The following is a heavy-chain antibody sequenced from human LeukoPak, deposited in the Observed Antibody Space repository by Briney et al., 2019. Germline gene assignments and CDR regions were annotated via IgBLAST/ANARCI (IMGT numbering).Heavy chain of an antibody. CDR2: ISSSSNTI. CDR3: AMALVDTAMVPID. V-gene: IGHV3-48*01. CDR1: GFTFSTYT. D-gene: IGHD5-18*01. Sequence: GGSLRLSCAASGFTFSTYTMNWVRQAPGKGLEWLSHISSSSNTIYYADSVKGRFIISRDNAKNSLYLQMNSLRAEDTAVHYCAMALVDTAMVPIDWGQGTLVTVSS. J-gene: IGHJ4*02.